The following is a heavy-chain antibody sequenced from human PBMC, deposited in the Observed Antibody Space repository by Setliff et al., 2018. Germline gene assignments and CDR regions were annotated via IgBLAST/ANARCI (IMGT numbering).Heavy chain of an antibody. V-gene: IGHV3-48*01. D-gene: IGHD6-19*01. J-gene: IGHJ4*02. CDR1: GFTFSSYS. Sequence: GESLKISCAASGFTFSSYSMNWVRQAPGKGLEWVSYISSSSSTIYYADSVKGRFTISRDNSKNTLYLQMNSLRAEDTAVYYCAKDPAAKSGWLYYFDYWGQGTLVTVSS. CDR3: AKDPAAKSGWLYYFDY. CDR2: ISSSSSTI.